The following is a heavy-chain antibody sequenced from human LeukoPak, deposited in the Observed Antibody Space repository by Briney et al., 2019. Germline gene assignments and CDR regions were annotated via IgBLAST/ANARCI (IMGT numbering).Heavy chain of an antibody. V-gene: IGHV4-38-2*02. CDR3: ARALVATRPRLDY. J-gene: IGHJ4*02. Sequence: SETLSLTCTLSDYSISSYYYWGWIRQPPGKGLEWIGSVEHTGSTYYNPSLKSRVTISVDTSKNQFSLKLSSVTAADTAVYYCARALVATRPRLDYWGQGTLVTVSS. CDR1: DYSISSYYY. D-gene: IGHD5-12*01. CDR2: VEHTGST.